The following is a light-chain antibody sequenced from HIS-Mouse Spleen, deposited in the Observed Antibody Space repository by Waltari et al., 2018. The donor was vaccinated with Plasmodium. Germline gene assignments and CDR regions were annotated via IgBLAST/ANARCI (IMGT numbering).Light chain of an antibody. CDR2: KAS. CDR1: QSISSR. CDR3: QQYNSYSWT. J-gene: IGKJ1*01. V-gene: IGKV1-5*03. Sequence: DIQMTQSPSPLSASVGDRVTITCRASQSISSRLAWYQQKPGKAPKLLIYKASSLESGVPSRFSGSGSWTEFTLTISSLQPDDFAPYYCQQYNSYSWTFRQGTKVEIK.